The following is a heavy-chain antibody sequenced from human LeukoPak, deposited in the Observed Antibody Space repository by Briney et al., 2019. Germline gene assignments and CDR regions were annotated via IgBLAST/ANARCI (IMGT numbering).Heavy chain of an antibody. V-gene: IGHV3-23*01. J-gene: IGHJ4*02. CDR1: GFTFSSYA. CDR3: ARGKSGYDPTDY. D-gene: IGHD5-12*01. CDR2: ISGSGSTT. Sequence: GGSLRLSCAASGFTFSSYAMSWVRQAPGNGPEWVSVISGSGSTTYFAEAVNGRFTISRDNSKNTLYLEMNSLRAEDTAVYYCARGKSGYDPTDYWGQGTLVTVSS.